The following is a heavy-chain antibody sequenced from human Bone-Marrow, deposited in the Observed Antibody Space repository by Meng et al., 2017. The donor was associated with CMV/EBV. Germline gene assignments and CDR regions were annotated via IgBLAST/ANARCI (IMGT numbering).Heavy chain of an antibody. Sequence: ASVKVSCKVSGYTLTELFMHWVRQAPGKGLEWMGGFDPEDGETIYAQKFQGRVTMTEDTSTDTAYMVLSSLRSEDTAVYYCATGIAAPKGMDVWGQGNTVTVSS. V-gene: IGHV1-24*01. CDR2: FDPEDGET. D-gene: IGHD6-6*01. CDR3: ATGIAAPKGMDV. J-gene: IGHJ6*02. CDR1: GYTLTELF.